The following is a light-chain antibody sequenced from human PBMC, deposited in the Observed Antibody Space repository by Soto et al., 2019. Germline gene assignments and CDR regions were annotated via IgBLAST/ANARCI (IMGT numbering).Light chain of an antibody. V-gene: IGKV1-33*01. J-gene: IGKJ2*01. Sequence: DIQMTQSPSSLSASVGDRVTITCQASQDISNYLNWYQQKPGKAPKLLIYDASNLETGVPSRFSGSGSGTDFAFIISCQQPEDMATYYCQQYDNLPLYTFGQGTKLEIK. CDR2: DAS. CDR3: QQYDNLPLYT. CDR1: QDISNY.